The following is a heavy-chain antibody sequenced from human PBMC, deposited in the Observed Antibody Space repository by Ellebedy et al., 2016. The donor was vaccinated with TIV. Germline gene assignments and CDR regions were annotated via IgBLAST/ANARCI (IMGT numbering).Heavy chain of an antibody. Sequence: AASVKVSCKASGYTFTSYGISWVRQAPGQGLEWMGWMNPNSGNTGYAQKFQGRVTMTRNTSISTAYMELSSLRSEDTAVYYCARSEIIPCGGDCYCDYWGQGTLVTVSS. CDR1: GYTFTSYG. D-gene: IGHD2-21*02. CDR2: MNPNSGNT. V-gene: IGHV1-8*02. CDR3: ARSEIIPCGGDCYCDY. J-gene: IGHJ4*02.